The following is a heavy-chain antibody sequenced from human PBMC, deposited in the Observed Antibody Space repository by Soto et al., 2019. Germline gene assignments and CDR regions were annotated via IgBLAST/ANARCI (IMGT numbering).Heavy chain of an antibody. CDR3: AATSYSSSWPYVY. Sequence: GASVKVSCKASGGTFSSYAISWVRQAPGQGLEWMGGIIPIFGTANYAQKFQGRVTITADESTSTAYMELSSLRSEDTAVYYCAATSYSSSWPYVYWGQGTLVTVSS. CDR2: IIPIFGTA. CDR1: GGTFSSYA. V-gene: IGHV1-69*13. D-gene: IGHD6-13*01. J-gene: IGHJ4*02.